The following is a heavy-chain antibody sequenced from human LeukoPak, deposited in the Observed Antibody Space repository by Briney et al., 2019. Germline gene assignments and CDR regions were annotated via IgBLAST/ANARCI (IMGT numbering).Heavy chain of an antibody. CDR3: AREKYYYDSSGYNAFDY. J-gene: IGHJ4*02. CDR1: GYTFTSYG. D-gene: IGHD3-22*01. V-gene: IGHV1-18*01. CDR2: ISAYNGNT. Sequence: ASVKVSCKASGYTFTSYGISWVRQAPGQGREWMGWISAYNGNTNYAQKLQGIVTMTTDTSTSTAYMELRSLRSDDTAVYYCAREKYYYDSSGYNAFDYWGQGTLVTVSS.